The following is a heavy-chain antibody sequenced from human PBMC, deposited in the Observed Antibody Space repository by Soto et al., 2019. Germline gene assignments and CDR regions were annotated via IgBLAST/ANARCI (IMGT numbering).Heavy chain of an antibody. CDR2: IYPGDSDT. D-gene: IGHD2-2*01. J-gene: IGHJ6*02. CDR1: GYSFTSYW. Sequence: GESLKISCKGSGYSFTSYWIGWVRQMPGKGLEWMGIIYPGDSDTRYSPSFQGQVTISADKSISTAYLQWSSLKASDTAMYYCARNYCSSTSCYPVYYYYYGMDVWGQGTTVTVSS. V-gene: IGHV5-51*01. CDR3: ARNYCSSTSCYPVYYYYYGMDV.